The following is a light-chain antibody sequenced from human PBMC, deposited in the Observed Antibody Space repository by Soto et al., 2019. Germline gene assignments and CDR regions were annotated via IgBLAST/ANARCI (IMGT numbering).Light chain of an antibody. CDR1: QSLSSS. J-gene: IGKJ2*01. V-gene: IGKV3-11*01. CDR3: QQRSNWPPTT. CDR2: DAS. Sequence: EIVLTQSPATLSLSPGERATLSCRASQSLSSSLAWYQHKPGQAPRLLIYDASNRATGIPARFSGSGSGTDFTLTISSLEPEDFAVYYCQQRSNWPPTTFGQGTKVDIK.